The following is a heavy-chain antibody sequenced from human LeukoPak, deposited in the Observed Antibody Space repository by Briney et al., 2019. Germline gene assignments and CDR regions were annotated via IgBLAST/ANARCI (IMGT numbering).Heavy chain of an antibody. J-gene: IGHJ4*02. CDR1: GGSISSHY. CDR2: IYYSGST. Sequence: SETLSLTCTVSGGSISSHYWSWIRQPPGKGLEWIGYIYYSGSTNYNPSLKSRVTISVDTSKNQLSLKLSSVTAADTAVYYCARDINYWGQGTLVTVSS. CDR3: ARDINY. V-gene: IGHV4-59*11.